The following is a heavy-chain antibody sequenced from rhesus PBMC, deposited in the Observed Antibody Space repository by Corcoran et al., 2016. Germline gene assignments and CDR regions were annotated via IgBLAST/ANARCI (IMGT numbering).Heavy chain of an antibody. CDR1: GGSISGHSW. J-gene: IGHJ5-1*01. D-gene: IGHD6-31*01. CDR3: ARTSGYASGSFVV. CDR2: VYGSGGST. Sequence: QVQLQESGPAVVRASEPLSLSCAVSGGSISGHSWCSWLRPSPGQGLDWIGGVYGSGGSTEYNPSLMSRITISIDTSKTQFSLKLSSVTAADTAIYFCARTSGYASGSFVVWGAGVMVAVSS. V-gene: IGHV4-93*02.